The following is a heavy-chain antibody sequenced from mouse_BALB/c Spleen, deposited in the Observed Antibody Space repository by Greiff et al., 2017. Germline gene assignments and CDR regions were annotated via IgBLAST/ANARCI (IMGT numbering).Heavy chain of an antibody. Sequence: QVQLQQSGAELVRPGTSVKVSCKASGYAFTNYLIEWVKQRPGQGLEWIGVINPGSGGTNYNGKFKGKATLTADKSSSTAYMQLSSLTSVDSAVYFCARSTGTVAWFAYWGQGTLVTVSA. CDR1: GYAFTNYL. J-gene: IGHJ3*01. CDR2: INPGSGGT. V-gene: IGHV1-54*01. D-gene: IGHD4-1*01. CDR3: ARSTGTVAWFAY.